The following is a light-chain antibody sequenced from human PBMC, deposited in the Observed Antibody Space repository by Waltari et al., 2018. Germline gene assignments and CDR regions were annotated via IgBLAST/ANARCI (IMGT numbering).Light chain of an antibody. V-gene: IGKV3-20*01. CDR1: QTINNNF. J-gene: IGKJ4*01. Sequence: IVLTQSPDTLSLSPGQRATLPCRASQTINNNFLFWYQQKPGQAPRLLIHGASSRATGFPDRFSGSGSGTDFTLTISRLEPEDVAVYYCQQYDGSILTFGGGTKVEI. CDR3: QQYDGSILT. CDR2: GAS.